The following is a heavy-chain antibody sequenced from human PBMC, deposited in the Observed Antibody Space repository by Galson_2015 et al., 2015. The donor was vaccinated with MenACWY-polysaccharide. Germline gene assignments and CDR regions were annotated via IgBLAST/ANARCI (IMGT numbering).Heavy chain of an antibody. Sequence: SLRLSCAASGFSFSSHSMSWVRQTPGKGLEWVSAISGGGGSTYYTDSVTGRFTISRDNSKNTVYLEMNGLRVDDTAVYYCARDQTNPLRMDVWGQGTTVIVSS. V-gene: IGHV3-23*01. CDR1: GFSFSSHS. J-gene: IGHJ6*02. D-gene: IGHD1-14*01. CDR3: ARDQTNPLRMDV. CDR2: ISGGGGST.